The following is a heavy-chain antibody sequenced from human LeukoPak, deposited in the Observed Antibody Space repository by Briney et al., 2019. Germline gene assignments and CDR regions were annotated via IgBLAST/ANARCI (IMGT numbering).Heavy chain of an antibody. CDR1: RFTFSSYA. D-gene: IGHD6-19*01. V-gene: IGHV3-23*01. CDR2: IGGSGGVT. CDR3: ARRSSSGWYPDYYYYYMDV. J-gene: IGHJ6*03. Sequence: GGSLRLSCTASRFTFSSYAMSWVRQAPGKGLEWVSGIGGSGGVTDHADSVKGRFTISRDNSKNTLCLKMNSLRGEDTAVYYCARRSSSGWYPDYYYYYMDVWGKGTTVTISS.